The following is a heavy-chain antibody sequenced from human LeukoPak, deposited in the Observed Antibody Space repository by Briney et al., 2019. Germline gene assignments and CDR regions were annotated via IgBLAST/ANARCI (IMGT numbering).Heavy chain of an antibody. CDR1: GGSISSYY. J-gene: IGHJ5*02. D-gene: IGHD3-10*01. CDR3: ARHRDNWFDP. V-gene: IGHV4-59*08. Sequence: PSETLSLTCTVSGGSISSYYWSWIRQPPGKGLEWIGYIYYSGSTNYNPSLKSRVTISVDTSKNQFSLMLSSVTAADTAVYYCARHRDNWFDPWGQGTLVTVSS. CDR2: IYYSGST.